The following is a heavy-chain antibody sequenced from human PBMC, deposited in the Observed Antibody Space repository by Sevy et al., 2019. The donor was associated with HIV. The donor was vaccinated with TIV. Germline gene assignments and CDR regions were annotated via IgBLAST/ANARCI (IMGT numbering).Heavy chain of an antibody. CDR2: ISGSGGNT. D-gene: IGHD1-1*01. CDR1: GFTFSSYA. V-gene: IGHV3-23*01. CDR3: ATRSITTQGSNYFDY. J-gene: IGHJ4*02. Sequence: GGSLRLSCAASGFTFSSYAMTWVRQAPGKGLEWVSTISGSGGNTYYADSVKGRFTISRDNSKNTLSLQMNSLRAEDTAVYYCATRSITTQGSNYFDYWAQGTLVTVSS.